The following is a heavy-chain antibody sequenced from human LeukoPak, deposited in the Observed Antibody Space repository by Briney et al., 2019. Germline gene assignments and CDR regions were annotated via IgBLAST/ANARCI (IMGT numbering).Heavy chain of an antibody. CDR3: ARAGWVQGVLNSPYYYYYMDV. V-gene: IGHV3-33*01. CDR1: GFTFSSYG. Sequence: PGGSLRLSRAASGFTFSSYGMHWVRQAPGKGLEWVAVIWYDGSNKYYADSVKGRFTISRDNSKNTLYLQMNSLRAEDTAVYYCARAGWVQGVLNSPYYYYYMDVWGKGTTVTVSS. CDR2: IWYDGSNK. D-gene: IGHD3-10*01. J-gene: IGHJ6*03.